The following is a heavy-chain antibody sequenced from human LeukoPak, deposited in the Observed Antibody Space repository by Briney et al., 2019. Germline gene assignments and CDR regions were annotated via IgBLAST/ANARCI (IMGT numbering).Heavy chain of an antibody. Sequence: GGSLRLSCAASGFTFSSYAMHWVRQAPGKRLEWVAVISYDGSNKYYADSVKGRFTISRDNSKNTLYLQMNSLRAEDTAVYYCARASEGNYYGMDVWGQGTTVTVSS. V-gene: IGHV3-30-3*01. CDR1: GFTFSSYA. CDR3: ARASEGNYYGMDV. CDR2: ISYDGSNK. J-gene: IGHJ6*02. D-gene: IGHD1-14*01.